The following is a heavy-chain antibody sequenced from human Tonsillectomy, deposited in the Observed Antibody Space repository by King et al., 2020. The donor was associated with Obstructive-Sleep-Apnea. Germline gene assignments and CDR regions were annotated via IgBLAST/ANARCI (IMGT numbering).Heavy chain of an antibody. D-gene: IGHD3-9*01. CDR3: ARLGLTAYYKKLGVFDY. J-gene: IGHJ4*02. CDR1: GYSFTTYW. V-gene: IGHV5-51*01. CDR2: IYPGDSDT. Sequence: EVQLVESGAEVKKPGESLKISCKGSGYSFTTYWIGWVRQIPGKGLEWMGIIYPGDSDTRYSPSFQGQVTISADKSISTDYLQWSSLKASDTAMYYCARLGLTAYYKKLGVFDYWGQGTLVTVSS.